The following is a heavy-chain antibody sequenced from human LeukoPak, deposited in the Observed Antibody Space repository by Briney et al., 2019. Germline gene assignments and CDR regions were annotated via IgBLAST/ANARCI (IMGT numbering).Heavy chain of an antibody. Sequence: PGGSLRLSCAASGFTFDDYAVHWVRQVPGKGLEWVSGFNWNTGNIDYADSVKGRFTISRDNAKNPLYLQMNSLRTEDTAFYYCAKVHCSSADCFTGGFDCWGQGTLVIVSS. V-gene: IGHV3-9*01. D-gene: IGHD2-2*02. CDR2: FNWNTGNI. J-gene: IGHJ4*02. CDR1: GFTFDDYA. CDR3: AKVHCSSADCFTGGFDC.